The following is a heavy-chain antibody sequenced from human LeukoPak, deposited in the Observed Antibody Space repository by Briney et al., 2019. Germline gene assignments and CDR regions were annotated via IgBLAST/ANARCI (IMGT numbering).Heavy chain of an antibody. D-gene: IGHD3-10*01. Sequence: ASVKVSCKASGYTFTNYGISWVRQAPGQGLEWMGWISGDNGNTKYAQRLQGRVTLTTDTSTSTAYMELRSLRSDDTAVYYCAREKYYGSGSYEFDPWGQGTLVTVSS. CDR1: GYTFTNYG. V-gene: IGHV1-18*01. CDR3: AREKYYGSGSYEFDP. CDR2: ISGDNGNT. J-gene: IGHJ5*02.